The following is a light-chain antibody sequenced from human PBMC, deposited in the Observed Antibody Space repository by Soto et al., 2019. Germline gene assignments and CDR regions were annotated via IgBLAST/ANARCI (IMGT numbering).Light chain of an antibody. V-gene: IGLV2-14*01. CDR3: SSYTIRSTLEV. J-gene: IGLJ1*01. Sequence: SDLNRPAYVSGSPGQSITISCTGTSSDVGGYNYVSWYQQHPGKAPKLMIYDVSNRPSGVSNRFSGSKSGNTASLTISGLQAEDEADYYCSSYTIRSTLEVFGTGTKVTVL. CDR2: DVS. CDR1: SSDVGGYNY.